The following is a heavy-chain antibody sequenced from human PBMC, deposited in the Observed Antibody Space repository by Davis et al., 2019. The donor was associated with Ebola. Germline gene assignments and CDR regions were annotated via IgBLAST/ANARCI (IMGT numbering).Heavy chain of an antibody. D-gene: IGHD2-15*01. CDR2: ISGSGGST. V-gene: IGHV3-23*01. CDR3: ARDLVVGAFDP. Sequence: GESLKLPCAASGFTFSSYAMSWVRQAPGKGLEWVSAISGSGGSTYYADSVKGRFTISRDNSKNTLYLQMNSLRSDDTAVYYCARDLVVGAFDPWGQGTLVTVSS. CDR1: GFTFSSYA. J-gene: IGHJ5*02.